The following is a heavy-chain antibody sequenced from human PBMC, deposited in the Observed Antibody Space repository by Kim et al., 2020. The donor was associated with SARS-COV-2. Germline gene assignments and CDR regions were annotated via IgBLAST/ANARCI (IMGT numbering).Heavy chain of an antibody. V-gene: IGHV3-48*03. CDR1: GFTFSSYE. CDR2: ISSSGSTI. Sequence: GGSLRLSCAASGFTFSSYEMNWVRQAPGKGLEWVSYISSSGSTIYYADSVKGRFTISRDNAKNSLYLQMNSLRAEDTAVYYCARVRGRYYFDYWGQGTLATVSS. J-gene: IGHJ4*02. CDR3: ARVRGRYYFDY.